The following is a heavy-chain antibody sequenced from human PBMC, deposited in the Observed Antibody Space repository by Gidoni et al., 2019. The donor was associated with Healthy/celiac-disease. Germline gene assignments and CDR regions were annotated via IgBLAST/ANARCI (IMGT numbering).Heavy chain of an antibody. CDR2: FDPEDGET. V-gene: IGHV1-24*01. J-gene: IGHJ4*02. D-gene: IGHD3-16*01. Sequence: QVQLVQSGAEVKKPGPSVTLSCKLSGYTLTDSSLHWVRPAPGKGLEWMGGFDPEDGETIYAKKCQGRVTMTEDTSTDTAYMELSSLRSEDTAVYYCATERGLRTNGLRLGEFGYWGQGTLVTVSS. CDR3: ATERGLRTNGLRLGEFGY. CDR1: GYTLTDSS.